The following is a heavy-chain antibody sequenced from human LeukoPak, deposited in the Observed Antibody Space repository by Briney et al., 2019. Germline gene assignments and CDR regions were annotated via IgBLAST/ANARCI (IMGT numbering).Heavy chain of an antibody. CDR1: GFTFSTYA. CDR2: ISGSDDGT. J-gene: IGHJ4*02. Sequence: GGSLRLSCAASGFTFSTYAMSWVRQIPGKGLEWVSAISGSDDGTYYADSVKGRFTVSRDNSKNTLYVQMDSLRAEDTAVYYCAKRGYTYGGHFDYWGQGALVTVSS. V-gene: IGHV3-23*01. CDR3: AKRGYTYGGHFDY. D-gene: IGHD5-18*01.